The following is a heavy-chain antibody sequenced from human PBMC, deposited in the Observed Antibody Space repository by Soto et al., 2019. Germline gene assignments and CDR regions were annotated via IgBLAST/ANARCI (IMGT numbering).Heavy chain of an antibody. J-gene: IGHJ4*02. D-gene: IGHD2-15*01. Sequence: GESLKISCKGSGYTFASYWIGLLRQIPGKGLEWMGIIYPSDSDTRYNPSFQGQVTISGDKSINNVYLQWSSLKASDTATYYCARGHTPLFDYWGQGTAVTVSS. V-gene: IGHV5-51*01. CDR1: GYTFASYW. CDR2: IYPSDSDT. CDR3: ARGHTPLFDY.